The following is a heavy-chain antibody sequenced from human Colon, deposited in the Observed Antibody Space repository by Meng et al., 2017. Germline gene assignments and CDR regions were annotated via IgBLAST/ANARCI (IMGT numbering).Heavy chain of an antibody. CDR2: IYYSGST. J-gene: IGHJ4*02. CDR3: AREGDIVATAGFDY. D-gene: IGHD5-12*01. V-gene: IGHV4-59*01. Sequence: SETLSLTCTVSGGSISSYYWSWIRQPPGKGLEWIGYIYYSGSTNYNPSLKSRVTISVDTSKNQFSLKLSSVTAADTAVYYCAREGDIVATAGFDYWGQGTLVTFSS. CDR1: GGSISSYY.